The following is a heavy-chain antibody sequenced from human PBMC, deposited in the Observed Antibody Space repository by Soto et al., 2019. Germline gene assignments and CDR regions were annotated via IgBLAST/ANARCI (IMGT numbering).Heavy chain of an antibody. CDR2: IYTSGST. Sequence: SETLSLTCTVSGGSISSYYWSWIRQPAGKRLQWIGRIYTSGSTNYNPSLKSRVTMSVDTSKNQFYLKLSSVTAADTAVYYCAREARYYDILTGYYWVYYFDYWGQEPWSPSPQ. CDR3: AREARYYDILTGYYWVYYFDY. D-gene: IGHD3-9*01. V-gene: IGHV4-4*07. CDR1: GGSISSYY. J-gene: IGHJ4*01.